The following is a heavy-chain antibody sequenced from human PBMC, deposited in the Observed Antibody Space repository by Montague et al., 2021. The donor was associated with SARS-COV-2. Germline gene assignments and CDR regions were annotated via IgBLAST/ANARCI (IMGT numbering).Heavy chain of an antibody. V-gene: IGHV6-1*01. CDR3: ARKMDSSFDV. CDR2: TYYRSKWYN. D-gene: IGHD2-2*03. J-gene: IGHJ3*01. CDR1: GASLSSDSLP. Sequence: ASPGASLSSDSLPWHWIRPSPSRGLEWLASTYYRSKWYNDSAPSVSGRATVKPDTSRNQFSLHLDSVTPEDTALYFCARKMDSSFDVWGKGTMVIVSS.